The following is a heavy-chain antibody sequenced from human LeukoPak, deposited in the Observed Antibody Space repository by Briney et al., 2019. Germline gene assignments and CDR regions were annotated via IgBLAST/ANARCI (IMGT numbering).Heavy chain of an antibody. CDR3: AKDRGAYFDY. CDR2: ISYDGSNK. D-gene: IGHD3-10*01. J-gene: IGHJ4*02. V-gene: IGHV3-30*18. CDR1: GFTSSSYG. Sequence: GRSLRLSCAASGFTSSSYGMHWVRQAPGKGLEWVAVISYDGSNKYYADSVKGRFTISRDNSKNTLYLQMNSLRAEDTAVYYCAKDRGAYFDYWGQGTLVTVSS.